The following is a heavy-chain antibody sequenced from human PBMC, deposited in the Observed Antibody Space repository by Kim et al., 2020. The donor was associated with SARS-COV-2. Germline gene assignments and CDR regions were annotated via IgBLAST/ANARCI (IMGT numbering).Heavy chain of an antibody. CDR2: IYTGGNT. Sequence: GGSLRLSCATSGFTVSSSDMTWFRQAPGKGLEWVSVIYTGGNTYYAAAVMGGLFTIRNTTANNPDLVQISRRSEDNAAYYCARNYG. V-gene: IGHV3-53*04. CDR1: GFTVSSSD. J-gene: IGHJ6*01. CDR3: ARNYG.